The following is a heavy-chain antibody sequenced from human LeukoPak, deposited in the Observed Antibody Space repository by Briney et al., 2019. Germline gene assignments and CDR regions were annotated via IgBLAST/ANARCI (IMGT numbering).Heavy chain of an antibody. J-gene: IGHJ4*02. D-gene: IGHD3-3*01. CDR1: GFTFSSYS. CDR2: ITSGANT. V-gene: IGHV3-23*01. Sequence: GGSLRLSCAASGFTFSSYSMNWVRQAPGKGLEWVSAITSGANTYYADSVKGRFTISRDNSKNTLYLQMNSLRAEDTAVYYCAKDLGLWSGYYTFDHWGQGTLVTVSS. CDR3: AKDLGLWSGYYTFDH.